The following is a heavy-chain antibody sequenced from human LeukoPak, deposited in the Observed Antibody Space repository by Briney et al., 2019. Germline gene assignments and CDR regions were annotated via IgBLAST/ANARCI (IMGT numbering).Heavy chain of an antibody. D-gene: IGHD6-19*01. Sequence: ASVTVSCKASGGTFSSYAISWVRQAPGQGLEWVGRIIPILGIANYAQKFQGRVTITADKSTSTAYMELSRLRSEDTAVYYCASLWDSSGSVLYYYYGMDVWGQGTTVTVSS. CDR2: IIPILGIA. V-gene: IGHV1-69*04. CDR1: GGTFSSYA. CDR3: ASLWDSSGSVLYYYYGMDV. J-gene: IGHJ6*02.